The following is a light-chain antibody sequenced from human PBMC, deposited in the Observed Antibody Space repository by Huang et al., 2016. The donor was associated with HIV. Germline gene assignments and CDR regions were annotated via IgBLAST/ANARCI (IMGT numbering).Light chain of an antibody. V-gene: IGKV3-15*01. Sequence: EVLLTQSPATLSVSPGERATLSCRASQSVSTNLDWYQQKPGQAPRLLIYGASTRATDVPARYSGSGSGKEFTLTISSLQSEDSAVYYCQQYNSWPPLFTFGPGTKVDIK. CDR3: QQYNSWPPLFT. J-gene: IGKJ3*01. CDR1: QSVSTN. CDR2: GAS.